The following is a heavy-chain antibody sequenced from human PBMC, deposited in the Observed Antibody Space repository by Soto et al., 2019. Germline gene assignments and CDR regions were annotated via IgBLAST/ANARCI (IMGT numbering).Heavy chain of an antibody. Sequence: QITLKESGPTRVKPTQTLALTCTFSGFSLSTSGVGVGWIRQTPGKALEWLAVIYWDDDKRYNPFLKNRLTITKDTSKNQVVLIMADMDPVDTATYFCAHRGYMYGNWDHGYFDYWGQGTLVTVSS. CDR3: AHRGYMYGNWDHGYFDY. CDR1: GFSLSTSGVG. V-gene: IGHV2-5*02. D-gene: IGHD5-18*01. CDR2: IYWDDDK. J-gene: IGHJ4*02.